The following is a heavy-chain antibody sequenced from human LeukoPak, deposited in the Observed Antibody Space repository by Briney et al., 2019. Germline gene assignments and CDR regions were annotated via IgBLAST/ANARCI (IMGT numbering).Heavy chain of an antibody. D-gene: IGHD3-10*01. Sequence: SETLSLTCAVYGGPFSGYYWSWIRQPPGKGLEWIGEINHSGSTNYNPSLKSRVTISVDTSKNQFSLKLSSVTAADTAVYYCARGRLGYYGSGSYQKGFDHWGQGTLVTVSS. CDR2: INHSGST. CDR3: ARGRLGYYGSGSYQKGFDH. CDR1: GGPFSGYY. J-gene: IGHJ5*02. V-gene: IGHV4-34*01.